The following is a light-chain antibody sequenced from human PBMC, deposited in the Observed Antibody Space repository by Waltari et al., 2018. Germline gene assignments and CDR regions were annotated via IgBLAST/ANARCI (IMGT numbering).Light chain of an antibody. CDR1: SGDVGAYAF. CDR3: SSYAGSNNCG. J-gene: IGLJ1*01. V-gene: IGLV2-8*01. CDR2: GVN. Sequence: QSALTQPPSASGSPGQSVTISCTGTSGDVGAYAFVSWYQQNPGKAPKLIIYGVNKRASGVPNRFYGSKSGTTASLSVLGLQADDEADYYCSSYAGSNNCGFGPGTEVTVL.